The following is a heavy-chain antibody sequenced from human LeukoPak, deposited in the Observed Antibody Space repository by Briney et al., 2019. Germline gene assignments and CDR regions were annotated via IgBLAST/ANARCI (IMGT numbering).Heavy chain of an antibody. CDR3: AKGEGGALGIPHPYY. J-gene: IGHJ4*02. CDR1: GFTFSTYG. V-gene: IGHV3-30*02. Sequence: TGGSLRLSCAATGFTFSTYGMHWVRQTPGKGLEWVAFIRYDGGNKYYADSVKGRFTISRDNSKNTLYLEINSLTSEDTAVYYCAKGEGGALGIPHPYYWGQGNVVTVSS. CDR2: IRYDGGNK. D-gene: IGHD3-16*01.